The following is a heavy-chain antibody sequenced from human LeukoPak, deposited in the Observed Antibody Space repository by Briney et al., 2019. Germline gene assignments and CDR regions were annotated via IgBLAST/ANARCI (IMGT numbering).Heavy chain of an antibody. CDR1: GYTFTDYY. CDR2: INPNNGDT. CDR3: AVLTTDYDFWGAYYDRAGPWAGD. Sequence: ASVKVSCKASGYTFTDYYMHWVRQAPGQGLEWMGWINPNNGDTNYAQKFQGRVTMTRDTSISTAYLDLSRLRSDDTAVFYCAVLTTDYDFWGAYYDRAGPWAGDWGQGTLVTVSS. J-gene: IGHJ4*02. D-gene: IGHD3-3*01. V-gene: IGHV1-2*02.